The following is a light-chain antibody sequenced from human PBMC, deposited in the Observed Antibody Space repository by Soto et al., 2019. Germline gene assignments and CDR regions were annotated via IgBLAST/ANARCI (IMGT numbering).Light chain of an antibody. Sequence: QSAPTQPASLSGAPGQSIAISCPGTSRDIGAFNYVSWKQQHPGKVPKLVIYDVTNRPSGVSDRFSGSKSGNTASLTISGLQAEDEADYYCSSYTSNTTPYVFGTGTKVTVL. CDR3: SSYTSNTTPYV. J-gene: IGLJ1*01. CDR2: DVT. CDR1: SRDIGAFNY. V-gene: IGLV2-14*01.